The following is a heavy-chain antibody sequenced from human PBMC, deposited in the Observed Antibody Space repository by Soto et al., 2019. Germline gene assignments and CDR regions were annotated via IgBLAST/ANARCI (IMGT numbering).Heavy chain of an antibody. D-gene: IGHD3-22*01. J-gene: IGHJ4*02. CDR1: GGTFSSYA. Sequence: QVQLVQSGAEVKKPGSSVKVSCKASGGTFSSYAISWVRQAPGQGREWMGGIIPIFGTANYAQKFQGRVTITADESTSTAYMELSSLRSEDTAVYYCARGPKRYYDSSGYFLFDYWGQGTLVTVSS. V-gene: IGHV1-69*01. CDR3: ARGPKRYYDSSGYFLFDY. CDR2: IIPIFGTA.